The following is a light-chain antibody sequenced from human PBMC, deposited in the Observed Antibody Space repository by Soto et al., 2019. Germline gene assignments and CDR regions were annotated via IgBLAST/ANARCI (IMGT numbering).Light chain of an antibody. CDR2: GAS. CDR3: QQYGSSPRT. J-gene: IGKJ2*02. CDR1: QRVSSSY. Sequence: EIVLTQSPGTLSLSPGERATLSCRASQRVSSSYLAWYQQKPGQAPRLLIYGASSRATGIPDRFSGSGSGTDFTLTISRLEPEDFAVYYCQQYGSSPRTFGQGTKREIK. V-gene: IGKV3-20*01.